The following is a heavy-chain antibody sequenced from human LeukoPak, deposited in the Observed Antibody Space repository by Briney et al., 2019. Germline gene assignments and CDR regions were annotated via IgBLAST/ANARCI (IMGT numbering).Heavy chain of an antibody. CDR1: GFTFTSNA. J-gene: IGHJ4*02. CDR3: ARTSNIGYTDDIGYFRHFDY. D-gene: IGHD3-22*01. Sequence: GGSRRHFCAATGFTFTSNALHRARKAPGKGLEWLTVISTDGIKKYYADSVKGRFTSPRDRSRNTVYLQMDSLRPDDTAVYYCARTSNIGYTDDIGYFRHFDYWGQGTLVTVSS. V-gene: IGHV3-30*04. CDR2: ISTDGIKK.